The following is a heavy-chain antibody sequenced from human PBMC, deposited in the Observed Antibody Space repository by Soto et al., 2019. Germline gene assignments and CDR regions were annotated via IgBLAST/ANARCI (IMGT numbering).Heavy chain of an antibody. D-gene: IGHD5-18*01. CDR2: IYYSGST. V-gene: IGHV4-59*01. Sequence: PXGTLSLTCTVSGCSISSYYWSWIRQPPGKGLEWIGYIYYSGSTNYNPSLKSRVTISVDTSKNQFSLKLSSVTAADTAVYYCARKLWGGMGAFDIWGQGTMVTVSS. CDR1: GCSISSYY. J-gene: IGHJ3*02. CDR3: ARKLWGGMGAFDI.